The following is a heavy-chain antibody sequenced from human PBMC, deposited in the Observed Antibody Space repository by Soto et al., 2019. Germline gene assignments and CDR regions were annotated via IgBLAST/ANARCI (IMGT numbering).Heavy chain of an antibody. V-gene: IGHV1-46*01. CDR1: RYTLTSYY. D-gene: IGHD6-19*01. J-gene: IGHJ6*02. CDR3: ARGLDGAVAGIALWNYYYYGMDV. CDR2: INPSGGYT. Sequence: SKASRYTLTSYYMHWVRQAPGQGLEWMGIINPSGGYTSYAQKFQGRVTMTRDTSTSTAYMELSSLRSEDTAVYYCARGLDGAVAGIALWNYYYYGMDVWGQGTTVTVSS.